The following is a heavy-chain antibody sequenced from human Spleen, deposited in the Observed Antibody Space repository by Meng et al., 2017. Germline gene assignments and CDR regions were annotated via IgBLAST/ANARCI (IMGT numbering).Heavy chain of an antibody. J-gene: IGHJ4*02. D-gene: IGHD5-24*01. V-gene: IGHV4-61*01. CDR2: IHFSGST. CDR3: ARGRGGMATSFDY. Sequence: QAPRLASGPRRVRPSGTRSVSCTVSGGFVNTVNSYWTWIRQPPGKDLEWIGYIHFSGSTKYNPSLNSRVTISLDTSRNQFSLNLRSVTAADTAVYYCARGRGGMATSFDYWGQGTLVTVSS. CDR1: GGFVNTVNSY.